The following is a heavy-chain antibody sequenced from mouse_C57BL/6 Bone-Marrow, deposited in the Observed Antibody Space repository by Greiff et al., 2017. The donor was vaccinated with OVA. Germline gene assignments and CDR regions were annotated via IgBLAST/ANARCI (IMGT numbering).Heavy chain of an antibody. CDR1: GFSLTSYG. J-gene: IGHJ2*01. CDR2: IWRGGST. CDR3: ARMGTEDY. Sequence: QVQLQQSGPGLVQPSPSLSISCTVSGFSLTSYGVHWVRQSPGKGLEWLGVIWRGGSTDYNAAFISRLSISKDNSKSQVFFKMNRLQADDTAIYYGARMGTEDYWGQGTTLTVSS. V-gene: IGHV2-2*01. D-gene: IGHD2-14*01.